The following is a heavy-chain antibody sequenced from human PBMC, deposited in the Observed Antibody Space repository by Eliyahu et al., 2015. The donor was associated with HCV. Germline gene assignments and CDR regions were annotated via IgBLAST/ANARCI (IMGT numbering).Heavy chain of an antibody. CDR2: IHXSGST. CDR3: ASGGGGIAVAGTGGWFDP. D-gene: IGHD6-19*01. J-gene: IGHJ5*02. V-gene: IGHV4-59*01. CDR1: GGSIPTYY. Sequence: QVQLQESGPGLVKPSETLSXTCTVSGGSIPTYYXXXIRXSPGKGLXWIGYIHXSGSTNYNTPLKSRVTISLDTSKNQFSLKLTSVTAADTALYYCASGGGGIAVAGTGGWFDPWGQGTLVTVSS.